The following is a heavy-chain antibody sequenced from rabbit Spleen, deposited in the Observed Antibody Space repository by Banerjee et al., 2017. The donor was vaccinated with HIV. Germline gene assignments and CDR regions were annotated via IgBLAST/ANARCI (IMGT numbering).Heavy chain of an antibody. CDR2: IYTDNSGAS. D-gene: IGHD2-1*01. CDR1: GFSSGKNSY. Sequence: QSLEESGGDLVKPGASLTLTCTASGFSSGKNSYMCWIRQAPGKGLEWIACIYTDNSGASYYANWATGRFTISKSSSTTVTLQMTSLTVADTATYFCVRCDSSDDYVDLWGPGTLVT. V-gene: IGHV1S40*01. J-gene: IGHJ4*01. CDR3: VRCDSSDDYVDL.